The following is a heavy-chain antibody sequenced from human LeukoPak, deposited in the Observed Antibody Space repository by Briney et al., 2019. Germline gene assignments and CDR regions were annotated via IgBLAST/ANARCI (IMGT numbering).Heavy chain of an antibody. D-gene: IGHD4-17*01. CDR1: GDSFSSHY. CDR2: ISYIGTT. Sequence: PSETLSLTCVVSGDSFSSHYLTWIRQSPGKGLEWIGYISYIGTTNYNPSLKSRVTISIDTSKNQFSLKLRSVTAADTAVYYCARDLVTVTKGFDIWGQGTMVSVSS. V-gene: IGHV4-59*11. CDR3: ARDLVTVTKGFDI. J-gene: IGHJ3*02.